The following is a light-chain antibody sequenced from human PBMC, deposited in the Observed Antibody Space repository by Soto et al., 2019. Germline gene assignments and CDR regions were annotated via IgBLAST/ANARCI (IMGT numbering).Light chain of an antibody. CDR1: QSISSW. CDR3: QQYNIFWT. CDR2: DVS. V-gene: IGKV1-5*01. Sequence: DMQMTQSPSTLSASVGDRVTITCRASQSISSWLAWYQQKPGKAPKLLIYDVSTLESGVPSRFSGSGSGTEFTLTISSLQPVDFATYYCQQYNIFWTFGQGTKVDIK. J-gene: IGKJ1*01.